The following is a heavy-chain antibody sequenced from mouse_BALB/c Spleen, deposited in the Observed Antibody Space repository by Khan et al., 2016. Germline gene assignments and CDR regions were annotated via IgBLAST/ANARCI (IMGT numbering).Heavy chain of an antibody. J-gene: IGHJ2*01. D-gene: IGHD3-1*01. CDR3: ASSGYLGYFDY. CDR2: IDPANGNT. Sequence: VQLQQSGAELVKPGASVKLSCTASGFNIKDTYMHWVKQRPEQGLEWIGRIDPANGNTKYDPKFQGKATITADTSSNTAYLQLSSLTSEDTAVYYCASSGYLGYFDYWGQGTTLTVSS. V-gene: IGHV14-3*02. CDR1: GFNIKDTY.